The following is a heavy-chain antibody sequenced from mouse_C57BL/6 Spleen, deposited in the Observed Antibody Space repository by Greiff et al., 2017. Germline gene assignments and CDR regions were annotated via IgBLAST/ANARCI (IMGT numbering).Heavy chain of an antibody. Sequence: VQLQQSGPELVKPGASVKIPCKASGYTFTDYNMDWVKQSHGKSLEWIGDINPNNGGTIYNQKFKGKATLTVDKSSSTAYMELRSLTSEDTAVYYCARSGYYGSSPYWYFDVWGTGTTVTVSS. V-gene: IGHV1-18*01. J-gene: IGHJ1*03. CDR2: INPNNGGT. D-gene: IGHD1-1*01. CDR3: ARSGYYGSSPYWYFDV. CDR1: GYTFTDYN.